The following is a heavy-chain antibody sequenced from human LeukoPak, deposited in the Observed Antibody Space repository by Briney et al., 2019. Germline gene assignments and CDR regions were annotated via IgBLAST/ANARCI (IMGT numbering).Heavy chain of an antibody. D-gene: IGHD2-15*01. J-gene: IGHJ4*02. Sequence: GGSLRLSCAASGFTFSSYGMHWVRQAPGKGLEWVAFIRYDGSNKYYPDSVKGGFTLSRHNSNNTLNLQMNSLRAEDTAVYYCAKDLSGGLDYWGQGTLVTASS. CDR1: GFTFSSYG. CDR2: IRYDGSNK. CDR3: AKDLSGGLDY. V-gene: IGHV3-30*02.